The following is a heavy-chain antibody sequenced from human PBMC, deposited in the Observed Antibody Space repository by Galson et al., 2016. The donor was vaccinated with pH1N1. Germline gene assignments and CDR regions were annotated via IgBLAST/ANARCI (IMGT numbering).Heavy chain of an antibody. CDR1: GYSFTSYW. J-gene: IGHJ4*02. CDR2: IYPGDSDT. V-gene: IGHV5-51*04. Sequence: SGAEVKKPGESLRISCQGSGYSFTSYWIAWVRQMPGKGLEWMGIIYPGDSDTRYSPSFQGQVTISADNPISTAYLQWSSLRASVTAMCCCASLAYCDTTSCPFDYWGQGTLVTVSS. D-gene: IGHD2-2*01. CDR3: ASLAYCDTTSCPFDY.